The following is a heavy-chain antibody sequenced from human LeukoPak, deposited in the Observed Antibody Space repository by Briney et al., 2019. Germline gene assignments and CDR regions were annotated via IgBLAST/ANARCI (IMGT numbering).Heavy chain of an antibody. Sequence: SETLSLTCTVSGYSISSGYYWSWIRQPPGKGLEWIGYIYYSGSTNYNPSLKSRVTISLDTSGNQFSLKLNSVTAADTAVYYCAKSNGYGLVDIWGQGTMVTVSS. D-gene: IGHD3-10*01. V-gene: IGHV4-61*01. J-gene: IGHJ3*02. CDR3: AKSNGYGLVDI. CDR2: IYYSGST. CDR1: GYSISSGYY.